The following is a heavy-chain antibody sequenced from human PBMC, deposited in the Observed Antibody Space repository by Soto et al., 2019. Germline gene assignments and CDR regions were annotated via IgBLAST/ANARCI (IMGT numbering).Heavy chain of an antibody. Sequence: ASLKVSCKVSGYTLTELSMHWLRQAPGKGLEWMGGFDPEDGETIYAQKFQGRVTMTEDTSTDTAYMELSSLRSEDTAVYYCATAPGIYAALFDYWGQGTLVTVSS. V-gene: IGHV1-24*01. J-gene: IGHJ4*02. CDR1: GYTLTELS. CDR3: ATAPGIYAALFDY. CDR2: FDPEDGET. D-gene: IGHD4-17*01.